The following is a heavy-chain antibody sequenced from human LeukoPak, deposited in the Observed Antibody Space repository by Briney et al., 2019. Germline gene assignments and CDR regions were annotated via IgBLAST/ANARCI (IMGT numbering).Heavy chain of an antibody. V-gene: IGHV3-53*01. Sequence: GGSLRLSCAASGFTVSGNYMSWVRQAPGMGLEWVSLLESGGKSYYVDSVKGRFTISRDNAKNSLYLQMNSLRVEDTAVYYCAKEGRSLQTYWGQGTLVTVSS. D-gene: IGHD5-24*01. CDR2: LESGGKS. CDR1: GFTVSGNY. J-gene: IGHJ4*02. CDR3: AKEGRSLQTY.